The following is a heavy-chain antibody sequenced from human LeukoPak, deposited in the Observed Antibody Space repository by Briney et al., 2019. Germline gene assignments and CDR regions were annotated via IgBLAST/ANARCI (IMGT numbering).Heavy chain of an antibody. Sequence: PSETLSLTCTVSGYSISSGYYWGWIRQPPGKGLEWIGEINHSGSTNYNPSLKSRVTISVDTSKNQFSLKLSSVTAADTAVYYCARGGFKVDIVATSDTVNWFDPWGQGTLVTVSS. D-gene: IGHD5-12*01. J-gene: IGHJ5*02. CDR2: INHSGST. V-gene: IGHV4-38-2*02. CDR3: ARGGFKVDIVATSDTVNWFDP. CDR1: GYSISSGYY.